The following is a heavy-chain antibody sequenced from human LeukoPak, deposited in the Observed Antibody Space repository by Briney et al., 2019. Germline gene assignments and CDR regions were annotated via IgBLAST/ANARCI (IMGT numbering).Heavy chain of an antibody. V-gene: IGHV3-23*01. J-gene: IGHJ4*02. CDR2: ITGSGGNT. CDR1: GFTFSSYA. Sequence: GGSLRLSCAASGFTFSSYAMTWVRQAPGKGLEWVLAITGSGGNTYYADSVKGRFTISRDNSKNTLNLQMNSLRAEDTAVYCCAKWVFLGESGYFDCWGQGTLVTVSS. CDR3: AKWVFLGESGYFDC. D-gene: IGHD3-10*01.